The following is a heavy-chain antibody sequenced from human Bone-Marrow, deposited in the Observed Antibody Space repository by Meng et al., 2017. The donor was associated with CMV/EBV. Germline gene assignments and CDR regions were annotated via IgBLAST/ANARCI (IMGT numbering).Heavy chain of an antibody. CDR1: GFTFSSYS. J-gene: IGHJ5*02. V-gene: IGHV3-21*01. CDR2: ISSSSSYI. CDR3: ARDHTVGAIYFDP. Sequence: GESLKISCAASGFTFSSYSMNWVRQAPGKGLEWVSSISSSSSYIYYADSVKGRFTISRDNAKNSLYLQMNSLRAEDTAVYYCARDHTVGAIYFDPWGQGNLVTVSS. D-gene: IGHD1-26*01.